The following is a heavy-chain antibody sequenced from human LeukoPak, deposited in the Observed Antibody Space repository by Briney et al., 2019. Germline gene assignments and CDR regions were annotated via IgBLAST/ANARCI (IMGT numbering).Heavy chain of an antibody. CDR1: GFTFSSYS. CDR3: ARDLGSSSAAWYYYYYMDV. Sequence: GGSLRLSCAASGFTFSSYSMNWVRQAPGKGLEWVSSISSSSSYIYYADSVKGRFTISRDNAKNSLYLQMNSLRAEDTAAYYCARDLGSSSAAWYYYYYMDVWGKGTTVTVSS. CDR2: ISSSSSYI. D-gene: IGHD6-6*01. J-gene: IGHJ6*03. V-gene: IGHV3-21*01.